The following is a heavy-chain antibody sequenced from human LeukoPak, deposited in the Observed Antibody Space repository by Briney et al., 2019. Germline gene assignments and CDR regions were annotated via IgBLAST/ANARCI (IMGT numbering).Heavy chain of an antibody. CDR3: ARNSAYSTSSGFNA. CDR2: IYSSGTT. Sequence: SETLSLTCTVSGGSINNYCWSWIRQTPGKGLEWIGYIYSSGTTKYNPSLKSRVTISVDTSKNQISLRLTSVTAADTAVYYCARNSAYSTSSGFNAWGQGTLVTVSS. J-gene: IGHJ4*02. D-gene: IGHD6-6*01. CDR1: GGSINNYC. V-gene: IGHV4-4*09.